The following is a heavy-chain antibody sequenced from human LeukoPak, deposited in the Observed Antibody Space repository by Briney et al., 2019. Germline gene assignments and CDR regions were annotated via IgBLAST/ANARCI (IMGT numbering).Heavy chain of an antibody. Sequence: PGRSLRLSCAASGFTFSSYAMHWVRQAPGKGLEWVAVISYDGSNKYYADSVKGRFTISRDNAKNSLYLQMNSLRAEDTAVYYCARAPPRARWGQGTLVTVSS. CDR2: ISYDGSNK. CDR1: GFTFSSYA. V-gene: IGHV3-30-3*01. CDR3: ARAPPRAR. D-gene: IGHD5-12*01. J-gene: IGHJ4*02.